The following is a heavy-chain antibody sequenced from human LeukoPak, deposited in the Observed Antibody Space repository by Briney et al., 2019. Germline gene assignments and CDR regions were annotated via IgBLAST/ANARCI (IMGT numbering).Heavy chain of an antibody. CDR2: IYYSGST. V-gene: IGHV4-39*07. D-gene: IGHD1-1*01. Sequence: SETLSLTCTVSGGSISSSSYYWGWIRQPPGKGLEWIGSIYYSGSTYYNPSLKSRVTISVDTSKNQFSLKLSSVTAADTAVYYCARGLGNDGVDYWGQGTLVTVSS. CDR3: ARGLGNDGVDY. J-gene: IGHJ4*02. CDR1: GGSISSSSYY.